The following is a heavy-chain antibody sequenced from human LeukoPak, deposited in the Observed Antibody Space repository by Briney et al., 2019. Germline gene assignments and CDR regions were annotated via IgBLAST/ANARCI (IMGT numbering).Heavy chain of an antibody. D-gene: IGHD3-10*01. CDR3: ARERLWFGELPNWFDP. Sequence: PSETLSLTCTVSGGSISSGSYYWSWIRQPAGKGLEWVGRIYTSGSTNYNPSLKSRVTISVDTSKNQFSLKLSSVTAADTAVYYCARERLWFGELPNWFDPWGQGTLVTVSS. CDR1: GGSISSGSYY. CDR2: IYTSGST. V-gene: IGHV4-61*02. J-gene: IGHJ5*02.